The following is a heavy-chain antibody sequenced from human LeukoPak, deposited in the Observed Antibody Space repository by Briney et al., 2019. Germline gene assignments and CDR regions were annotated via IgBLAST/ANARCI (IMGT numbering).Heavy chain of an antibody. CDR2: INHSGST. CDR3: AIVLRAGWFDP. J-gene: IGHJ5*02. CDR1: GYSISSGYY. D-gene: IGHD3-10*01. V-gene: IGHV4-38-2*01. Sequence: SETLSLTCAVSGYSISSGYYWGWIRQPPGKGLEWIGEINHSGSTNYNPSLKSRVTISVDTSKNQFSLKLSSVTAADTAVYYCAIVLRAGWFDPWGQGTLVTVSS.